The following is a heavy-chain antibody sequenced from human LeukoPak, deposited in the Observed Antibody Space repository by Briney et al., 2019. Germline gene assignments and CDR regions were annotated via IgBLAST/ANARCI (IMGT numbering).Heavy chain of an antibody. CDR1: GFTFSSYS. CDR2: ISSSSSYI. J-gene: IGHJ4*02. V-gene: IGHV3-21*01. D-gene: IGHD3-22*01. CDR3: ARDWYYYDSSGYGY. Sequence: GGSLRLSCAASGFTFSSYSMNWVRQAPGKGLEWVSSISSSSSYIYYADSVKGRFTISRDNAKNSLYPQMNSLRAEDTTVYYCARDWYYYDSSGYGYWGQGTLVTVSS.